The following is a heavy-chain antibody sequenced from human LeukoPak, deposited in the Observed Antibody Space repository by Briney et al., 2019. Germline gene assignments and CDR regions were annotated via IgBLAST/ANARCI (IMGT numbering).Heavy chain of an antibody. D-gene: IGHD5-18*01. CDR1: AYTFTGYD. CDR3: ARGISGYSYGYGDY. V-gene: IGHV1-8*01. CDR2: MNPNSGNT. J-gene: IGHJ4*02. Sequence: GASVKVSFKSSAYTFTGYDINWVRQAPGQGPEWMGWMNPNSGNTGYAQKFQGRVSMTRDTSINTAYMELSSLGSEDTAVYYCARGISGYSYGYGDYWGQGTLVTVSS.